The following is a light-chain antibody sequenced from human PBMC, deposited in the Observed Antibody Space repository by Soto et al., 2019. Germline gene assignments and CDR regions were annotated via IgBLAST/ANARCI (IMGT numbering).Light chain of an antibody. V-gene: IGKV3-20*01. Sequence: EIVLTQSRGTLSLSPGERATLSCRASQSVSSSYLAWYQQKPGQAPRLLIYGASSRATGIPDRFSGSGSGTDFTLTISRLEPEDFAVYYCQQYGSSSTFGQGTKVEIK. CDR2: GAS. J-gene: IGKJ1*01. CDR3: QQYGSSST. CDR1: QSVSSSY.